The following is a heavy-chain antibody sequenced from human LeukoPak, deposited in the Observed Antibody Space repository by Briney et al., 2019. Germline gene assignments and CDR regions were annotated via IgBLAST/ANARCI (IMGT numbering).Heavy chain of an antibody. CDR1: GFTFSSYW. V-gene: IGHV3-74*01. CDR2: INSDWIST. CDR3: AKGGATVIDY. D-gene: IGHD4-17*01. J-gene: IGHJ4*02. Sequence: PGGSLRLSCAASGFTFSSYWMHWVRQAPEKGLVWVSRINSDWISTSYADSVKGRFTISRDNAKNTLYLQMNSPRADDTAVYYCAKGGATVIDYWGQGTLVTVSS.